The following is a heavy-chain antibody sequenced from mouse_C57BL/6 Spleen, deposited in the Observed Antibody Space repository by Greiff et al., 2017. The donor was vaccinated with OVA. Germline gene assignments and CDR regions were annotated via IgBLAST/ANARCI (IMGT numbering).Heavy chain of an antibody. D-gene: IGHD2-1*01. CDR2: IYPSDSET. CDR3: SRAGIYYGNYGYYDV. J-gene: IGHJ1*03. V-gene: IGHV1-61*01. Sequence: QVQLQQPGAELVRPGSSVKLSCKASGYTFTSSWMDWVKQRTGQGLEWIGNIYPSDSETHYNQKFKDKATLTVDKSSSTAYMQLSSLTSEDSAVYYCSRAGIYYGNYGYYDVWGTGTTVTVSS. CDR1: GYTFTSSW.